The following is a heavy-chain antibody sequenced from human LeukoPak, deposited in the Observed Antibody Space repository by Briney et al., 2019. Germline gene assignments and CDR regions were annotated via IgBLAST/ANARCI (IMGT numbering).Heavy chain of an antibody. D-gene: IGHD5-24*01. J-gene: IGHJ4*02. CDR1: GFTFSNHW. Sequence: GGSLRLSYAASGFTFSNHWMSWVRQAPGKGLEWVANIKEDGGELNYVDSVKGRFTISRDNAKQSLFLQMNSLRVEDLGVYYCARGRRWLQPLDYWGQGTLVTVSS. V-gene: IGHV3-7*04. CDR2: IKEDGGEL. CDR3: ARGRRWLQPLDY.